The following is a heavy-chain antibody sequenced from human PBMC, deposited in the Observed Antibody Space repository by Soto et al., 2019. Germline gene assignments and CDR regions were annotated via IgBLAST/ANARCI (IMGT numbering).Heavy chain of an antibody. J-gene: IGHJ3*02. CDR1: GGSISTGGYY. Sequence: QVQLQESGPGLVKPSQTLSLPCTVSGGSISTGGYYWSWIRQHPGRGLEWIGYIYHSGMTFSNPSLQSRVAISIDTSKNKFSLELSSVTAADTAVYYCATVRWELHDAFDIWGQGTMVSVSS. CDR3: ATVRWELHDAFDI. CDR2: IYHSGMT. D-gene: IGHD1-26*01. V-gene: IGHV4-31*03.